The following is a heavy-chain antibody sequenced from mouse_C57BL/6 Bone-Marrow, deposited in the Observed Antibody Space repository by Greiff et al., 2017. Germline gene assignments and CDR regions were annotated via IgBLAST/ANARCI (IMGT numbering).Heavy chain of an antibody. D-gene: IGHD1-1*01. J-gene: IGHJ4*01. CDR3: ARALITTLYYYAMDY. CDR2: ISNGGGST. Sequence: EVKLEESGGGLVQPGGSLKLSCAASGFTFSDYYMYWVRQTPEKRLEWVAYISNGGGSTYYPDTVKGRFTISRDNAKNTLYLQMSRLKSEDTAMYYCARALITTLYYYAMDYWGQGTSVTVSS. CDR1: GFTFSDYY. V-gene: IGHV5-12*01.